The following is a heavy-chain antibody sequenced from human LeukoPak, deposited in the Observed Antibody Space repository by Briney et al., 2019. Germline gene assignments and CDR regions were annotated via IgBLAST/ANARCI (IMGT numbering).Heavy chain of an antibody. J-gene: IGHJ3*02. CDR1: GYSFTSYW. V-gene: IGHV5-51*01. CDR2: IYPGDSDT. CDR3: ARQMRYYDSRCPVGRNAFDI. Sequence: RGESLKISCKGSGYSFTSYWIGWVRQMPGKGLEWMGIIYPGDSDTRYSPSFQGQVTISADKSISTAYLQWSSLKASDTAMYYCARQMRYYDSRCPVGRNAFDIWGQGTMVTVSS. D-gene: IGHD3-22*01.